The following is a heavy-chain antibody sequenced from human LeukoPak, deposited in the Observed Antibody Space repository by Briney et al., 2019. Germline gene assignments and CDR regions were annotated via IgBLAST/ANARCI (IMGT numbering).Heavy chain of an antibody. CDR2: IIPIFGTA. Sequence: GASVKVSCKASGYTFTSYGISWVRQAPGQGLEWMGGIIPIFGTANYAQKFQGRVTITADESTSTAYMELSSLRSEDTAVYYCARSAGSGWSCFDYWGQGTLVTVSS. CDR1: GYTFTSYG. D-gene: IGHD6-19*01. J-gene: IGHJ4*02. V-gene: IGHV1-69*13. CDR3: ARSAGSGWSCFDY.